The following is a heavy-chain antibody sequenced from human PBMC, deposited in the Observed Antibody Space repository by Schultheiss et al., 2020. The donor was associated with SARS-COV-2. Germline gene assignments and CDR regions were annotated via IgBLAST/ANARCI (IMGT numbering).Heavy chain of an antibody. Sequence: SQTLSLTCAISGDRVSIDNASWNWIRQSPSRGLEWLGRTYYRSKWYNDYAVSVQSRINIMPDTSKNQVSLQLNSVTPEDTAVYYCARDLPGAKAFDYWCQGTLVTVSS. V-gene: IGHV6-1*01. CDR1: GDRVSIDNAS. J-gene: IGHJ4*02. CDR3: ARDLPGAKAFDY. CDR2: TYYRSKWYN. D-gene: IGHD7-27*01.